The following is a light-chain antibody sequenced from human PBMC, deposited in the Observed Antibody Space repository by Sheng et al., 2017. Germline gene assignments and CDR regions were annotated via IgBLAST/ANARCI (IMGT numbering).Light chain of an antibody. Sequence: QSALTQPASVSGSPGQSITISCTGTSSDVGGYKYVSWYQQHPGKAPKLMIYDVSNRPSGVSNRFSGSKSGNTASLTISGLQAEDEADYYCSSYTSSSFYVFGTGTKVTVL. V-gene: IGLV2-14*01. CDR1: SSDVGGYKY. CDR3: SSYTSSSFYV. J-gene: IGLJ1*01. CDR2: DVS.